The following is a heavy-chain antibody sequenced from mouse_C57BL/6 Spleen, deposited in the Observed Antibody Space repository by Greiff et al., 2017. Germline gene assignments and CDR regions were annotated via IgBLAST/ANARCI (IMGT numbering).Heavy chain of an antibody. CDR2: IRSKSNNYAT. CDR3: VRQLRFYFDY. CDR1: GFSFNTYA. V-gene: IGHV10-1*01. Sequence: DAGGGLVQPKGSLKLSCAASGFSFNTYAMNWVRQAPGKGLEWVARIRSKSNNYATYYADSVKDRFTISRDDSESMLYLQMNNLKTEDTAMYYCVRQLRFYFDYWGQGTTLTVSS. J-gene: IGHJ2*01. D-gene: IGHD3-2*02.